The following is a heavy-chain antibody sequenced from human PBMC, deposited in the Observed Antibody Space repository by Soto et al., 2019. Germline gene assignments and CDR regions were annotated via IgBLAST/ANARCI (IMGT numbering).Heavy chain of an antibody. CDR1: GGSFSGYY. CDR3: ASCPSIAAHRTYFFDY. J-gene: IGHJ4*02. D-gene: IGHD6-6*01. V-gene: IGHV4-34*01. Sequence: SETLSLTCAVYGGSFSGYYWSWIRQPPGKGLEWIGEINHSGSTNYNPSLKSRVTISVDTSKNQFSLKLSSVTAADTAVYYCASCPSIAAHRTYFFDYWGQGTLVTVSS. CDR2: INHSGST.